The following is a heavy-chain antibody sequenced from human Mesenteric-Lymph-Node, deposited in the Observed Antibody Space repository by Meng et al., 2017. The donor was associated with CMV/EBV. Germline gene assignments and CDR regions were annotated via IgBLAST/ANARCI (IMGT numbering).Heavy chain of an antibody. D-gene: IGHD1-1*01. V-gene: IGHV5-51*01. CDR1: GYSFTHYW. Sequence: GESLKISCKGSGYSFTHYWIGWVRQMPGKGLEWMAIIYPDDSDTRYSPSFQGQVTISADRSISAAYLQWSSLKASDTAMYYCARLTGTQGYFDFWGQGTLVTVSS. J-gene: IGHJ4*02. CDR3: ARLTGTQGYFDF. CDR2: IYPDDSDT.